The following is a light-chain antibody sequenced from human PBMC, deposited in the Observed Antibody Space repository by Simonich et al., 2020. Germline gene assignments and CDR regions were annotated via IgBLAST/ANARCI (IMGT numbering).Light chain of an antibody. J-gene: IGKJ3*01. V-gene: IGKV3-20*01. CDR2: GAS. Sequence: ELVLTQSPGTLSLSPGERATLSCRASQSVRRSYLAWYQQKPGQAPRLLIDGASSRATGIPDRFIGSGSGTDFTLTISRLEPEDFAVDYCQQYGSSPFTFGPGTKVDIK. CDR3: QQYGSSPFT. CDR1: QSVRRSY.